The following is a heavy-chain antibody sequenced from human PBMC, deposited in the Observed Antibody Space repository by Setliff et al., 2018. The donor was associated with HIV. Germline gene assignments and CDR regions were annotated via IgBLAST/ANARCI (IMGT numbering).Heavy chain of an antibody. J-gene: IGHJ5*02. Sequence: SETLSLTCTVSGGSISSGSCYWSWIRQPAGKGLEWIGHIYTSGSTNYNPSLKSRVTISVDTSKNQFSLKLSSVTAADTAVYYCARGNNGYYYDSSGYYHWGQGTLVTVSS. CDR3: ARGNNGYYYDSSGYYH. CDR1: GGSISSGSCY. CDR2: IYTSGST. D-gene: IGHD3-22*01. V-gene: IGHV4-61*09.